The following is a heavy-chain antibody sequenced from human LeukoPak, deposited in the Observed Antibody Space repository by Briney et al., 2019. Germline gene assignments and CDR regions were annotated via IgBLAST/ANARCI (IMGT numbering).Heavy chain of an antibody. CDR3: ARRVAVARRDAFDT. J-gene: IGHJ3*02. CDR2: ISSYNGNT. V-gene: IGHV1-18*01. CDR1: GYTFTSYG. D-gene: IGHD6-13*01. Sequence: ASVKVSCKASGYTFTSYGISWVRQAPGQGLEWMGWISSYNGNTNYAQKLQGRVTMSTGTSTGTAYMELRSLRSDDTAVYYCARRVAVARRDAFDTWGQGTMVTVSS.